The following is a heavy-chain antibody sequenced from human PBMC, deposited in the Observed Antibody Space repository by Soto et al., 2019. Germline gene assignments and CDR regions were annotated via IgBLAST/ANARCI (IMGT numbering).Heavy chain of an antibody. J-gene: IGHJ4*02. D-gene: IGHD3-10*01. CDR2: INPSGGST. CDR3: ARDLSAGVDY. Sequence: KATCEACVEGFASHYMWSARQAPGQGLEWMGIINPSGGSTSYAQKFQGRVTMTRDTSTSTVYMELSSLRSEDTAVYYCARDLSAGVDYWGQGTLVTVSS. CDR1: VEGFASHY. V-gene: IGHV1-46*01.